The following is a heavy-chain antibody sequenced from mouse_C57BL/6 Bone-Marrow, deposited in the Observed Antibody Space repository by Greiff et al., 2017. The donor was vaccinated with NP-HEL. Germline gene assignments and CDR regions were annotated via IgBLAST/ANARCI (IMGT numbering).Heavy chain of an antibody. CDR1: GYSITSGYY. J-gene: IGHJ3*01. V-gene: IGHV3-6*01. Sequence: EVQLQQSGPGLVKPSQSLSLTCSVTGYSITSGYYWNWIRQFPGNKLEWMGYISYDGSNNSNPSLKNRISITRDTSKNQFFLKLNSVTTEDTATYYCARDNPVVAWFAYWGQGTLVTVSA. CDR3: ARDNPVVAWFAY. CDR2: ISYDGSN.